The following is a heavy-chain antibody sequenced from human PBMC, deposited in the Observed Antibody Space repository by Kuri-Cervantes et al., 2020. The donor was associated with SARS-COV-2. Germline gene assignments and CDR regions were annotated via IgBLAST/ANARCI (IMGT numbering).Heavy chain of an antibody. V-gene: IGHV1-18*04. D-gene: IGHD2-2*01. CDR3: ARDGVVVVPAAISFGMDV. CDR1: GYTFTSYY. CDR2: ISVYNGKT. Sequence: ASVKVSCKASGYTFTSYYMHWVRQAPGQGLEWMGWISVYNGKTNYAQKFQGRVTMTTDTSTDTAYMELSRLRSDDTAVYYCARDGVVVVPAAISFGMDVWGQGTTVTVSS. J-gene: IGHJ6*02.